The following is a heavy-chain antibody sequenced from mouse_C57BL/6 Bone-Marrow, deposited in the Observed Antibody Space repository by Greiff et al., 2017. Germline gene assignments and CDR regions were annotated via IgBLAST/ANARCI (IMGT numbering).Heavy chain of an antibody. V-gene: IGHV1-85*01. CDR2: IYPRDGST. Sequence: VQVVEPGPELVKPGASVKLSCKASGYTFTSYGIHWVKQRPGQGLEWIGRIYPRDGSTKYNEKFKGKATLTVDKSSSTAYMELHSLPSEVSAVYSCVRLGSDGSSGDWCFDDWGTGTTVTVSS. D-gene: IGHD1-1*01. J-gene: IGHJ1*03. CDR3: VRLGSDGSSGDWCFDD. CDR1: GYTFTSYG.